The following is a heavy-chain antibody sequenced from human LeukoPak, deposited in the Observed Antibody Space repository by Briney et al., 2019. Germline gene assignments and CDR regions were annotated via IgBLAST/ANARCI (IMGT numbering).Heavy chain of an antibody. V-gene: IGHV3-11*01. J-gene: IGHJ4*02. CDR2: ISSSGSTI. Sequence: KAGGSLRLSCAASGFTFSDYSMTWISQAPGKGLEWISYISSSGSTIYSADSVKGRFTISRDNAKNSLYLQMNSLRAEDTAVYYCARPTPTYTSSWYIPWFDYWGQGTLVTVSS. CDR3: ARPTPTYTSSWYIPWFDY. CDR1: GFTFSDYS. D-gene: IGHD6-13*01.